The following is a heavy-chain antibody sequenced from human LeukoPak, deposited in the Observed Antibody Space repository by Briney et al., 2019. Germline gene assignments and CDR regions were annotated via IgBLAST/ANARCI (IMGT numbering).Heavy chain of an antibody. CDR3: ARGRRIMITFGGVIGAFDI. CDR1: GGSISSYY. J-gene: IGHJ3*02. CDR2: INHSGST. Sequence: SSETLSLTCTVSGGSISSYYWSWIRQPAGKGLEWIGEINHSGSTNYNPSLKSRVTISVDTSKNQFSLKLSSVTAADTAVYYCARGRRIMITFGGVIGAFDIWGQGTMVTVSS. D-gene: IGHD3-16*02. V-gene: IGHV4-34*01.